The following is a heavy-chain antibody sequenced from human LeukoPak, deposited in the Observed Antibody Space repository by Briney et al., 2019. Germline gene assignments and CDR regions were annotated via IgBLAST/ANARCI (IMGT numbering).Heavy chain of an antibody. CDR3: AREKGSSWYGGYYYYGMDV. D-gene: IGHD6-13*01. J-gene: IGHJ6*02. Sequence: GGSLRLSCAASGFTFSSYSMNWVRQAPGKGLEWVSSISSSSSYIYYADSVKGRFTISRDNAKNSLYLQMNSLRAEDTAVYYCAREKGSSWYGGYYYYGMDVWGQGTTVTVSS. V-gene: IGHV3-21*01. CDR2: ISSSSSYI. CDR1: GFTFSSYS.